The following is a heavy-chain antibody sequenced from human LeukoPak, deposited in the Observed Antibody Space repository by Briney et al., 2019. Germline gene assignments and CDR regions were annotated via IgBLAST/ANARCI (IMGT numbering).Heavy chain of an antibody. D-gene: IGHD1-7*01. CDR1: GDSISSFY. Sequence: SETLSLTCSVSGDSISSFYWSWIRQPPGKGLEWIGYIFNSGSTNYNPSLKSRVTISIDRSKNQFSLKLSSVTAADTAVYYCARELNDDFSNYFDPWGQGILVTVSS. J-gene: IGHJ5*02. CDR3: ARELNDDFSNYFDP. V-gene: IGHV4-59*01. CDR2: IFNSGST.